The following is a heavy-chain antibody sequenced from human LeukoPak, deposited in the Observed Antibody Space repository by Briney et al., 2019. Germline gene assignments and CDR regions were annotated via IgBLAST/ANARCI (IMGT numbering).Heavy chain of an antibody. CDR2: INPNSGGT. Sequence: ASVKVSCKASGYTFTGYYMHWVRQAPGQGLEWMGWINPNSGGTNYAQEFQGRVTMTRDTSISTAYMELSRLRSDDTAVYYCATIDYGDYGYTFGYWGQGTLVTVSS. CDR3: ATIDYGDYGYTFGY. J-gene: IGHJ4*02. V-gene: IGHV1-2*02. CDR1: GYTFTGYY. D-gene: IGHD4-17*01.